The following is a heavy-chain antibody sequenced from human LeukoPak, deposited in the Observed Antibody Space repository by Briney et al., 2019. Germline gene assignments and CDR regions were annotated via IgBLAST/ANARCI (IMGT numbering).Heavy chain of an antibody. D-gene: IGHD3-22*01. CDR2: IRSKAYGGTT. J-gene: IGHJ3*02. CDR1: GFTFSDYY. CDR3: TREYYDSSGYDAFDI. V-gene: IGHV3-49*04. Sequence: PGGSLRLSCAASGFTFSDYYMSWVRQAPGKGLEWVGFIRSKAYGGTTEYAASVKGRFTISRDDSKSIAYLQMNSLKTEDTAVYYCTREYYDSSGYDAFDIWGQGTMVTVSS.